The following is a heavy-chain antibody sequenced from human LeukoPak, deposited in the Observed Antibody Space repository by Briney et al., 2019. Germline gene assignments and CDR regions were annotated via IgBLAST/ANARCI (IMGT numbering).Heavy chain of an antibody. CDR1: GGSISSGGYY. J-gene: IGHJ3*02. CDR2: IYHSGSS. D-gene: IGHD4/OR15-4a*01. V-gene: IGHV4-30-2*01. Sequence: SETLSLTCTVSGGSISSGGYYWSWIRQPPGKGLEWIGYIYHSGSSYYNPSLKSRVTISVDRSKNQFSLKLSSVTAADTAVYYCARDRLSETYGGNPPGDDAFDIWGQGTMVTVSS. CDR3: ARDRLSETYGGNPPGDDAFDI.